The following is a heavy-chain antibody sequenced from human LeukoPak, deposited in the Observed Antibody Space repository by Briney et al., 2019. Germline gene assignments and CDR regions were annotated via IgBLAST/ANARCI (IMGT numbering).Heavy chain of an antibody. D-gene: IGHD6-25*01. Sequence: SETLSLTCAVYGGSFSGYYWSWIRQPPGKGLEWIGEINHSGSTNYNPSLKSRVTISVDTSKNQFSLKLSSVTAADTAVFYCARAATLAPNRPNDAYDIWGQGTMVTVSS. CDR3: ARAATLAPNRPNDAYDI. V-gene: IGHV4-34*01. J-gene: IGHJ3*02. CDR1: GGSFSGYY. CDR2: INHSGST.